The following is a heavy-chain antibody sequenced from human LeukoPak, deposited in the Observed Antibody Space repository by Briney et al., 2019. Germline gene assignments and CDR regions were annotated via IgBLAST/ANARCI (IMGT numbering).Heavy chain of an antibody. D-gene: IGHD6-6*01. CDR3: ARDLRSSSSSGINYYGMDV. Sequence: SGTLSLTCTVSGGSISSSSYYWSWIRQHPGKGLEWIGYIYYSGSTYYNPSLKSRVTISVDTSKNQFSLKLSSVTAADTAVYYCARDLRSSSSSGINYYGMDVWGQGTTVTVSS. V-gene: IGHV4-31*03. J-gene: IGHJ6*02. CDR1: GGSISSSSYY. CDR2: IYYSGST.